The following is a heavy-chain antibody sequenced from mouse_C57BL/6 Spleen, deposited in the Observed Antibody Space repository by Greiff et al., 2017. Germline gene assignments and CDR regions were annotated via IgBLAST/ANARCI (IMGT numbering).Heavy chain of an antibody. CDR1: GFNINDYY. Sequence: VHVKQSGAELVRPGASVKLSCTASGFNINDYYMHWVKQRPEQGLEWIGRIDPENGDTEYAPKFQGKATMTADTSSNPAYLQLSSLTSEDTAVYYCTTYHYYSSSFYFDYWGQGTTLTVSS. J-gene: IGHJ2*01. CDR3: TTYHYYSSSFYFDY. D-gene: IGHD1-1*01. V-gene: IGHV14-1*01. CDR2: IDPENGDT.